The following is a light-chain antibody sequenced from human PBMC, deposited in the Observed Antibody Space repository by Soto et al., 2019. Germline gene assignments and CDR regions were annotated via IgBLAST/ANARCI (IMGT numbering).Light chain of an antibody. CDR1: QSVSSS. J-gene: IGKJ1*01. Sequence: ETVMTQSPATLSVSPGERATLSCRASQSVSSSLAWYQQKPGQAPRLLIYGASTRATGIPARFSGSGSGTEFTLTISSLQSEDFAVYYCQQYNNWWTFGQGTKVDIK. CDR2: GAS. CDR3: QQYNNWWT. V-gene: IGKV3-15*01.